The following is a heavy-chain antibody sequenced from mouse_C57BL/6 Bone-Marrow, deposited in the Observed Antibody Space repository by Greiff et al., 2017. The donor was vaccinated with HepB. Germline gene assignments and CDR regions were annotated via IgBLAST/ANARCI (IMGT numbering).Heavy chain of an antibody. J-gene: IGHJ3*01. D-gene: IGHD2-14*01. CDR3: ARSRYRAWFAY. CDR2: IYPGDGDT. CDR1: GYAFSSYW. Sequence: VKLMESGAELVKPGASVKISCKASGYAFSSYWMNWVKQRPGKGLEWIGQIYPGDGDTNYNGKFKGKATLTADKSSSTAYMQLSSLTSEDSAVYFCARSRYRAWFAYWGQGTLVTVSA. V-gene: IGHV1-80*01.